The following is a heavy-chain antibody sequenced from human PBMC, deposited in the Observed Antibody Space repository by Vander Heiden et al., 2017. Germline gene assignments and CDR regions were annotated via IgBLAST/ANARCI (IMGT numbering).Heavy chain of an antibody. J-gene: IGHJ6*02. CDR1: GFSLSNARMG. Sequence: QVTLKESSPVLVKPTETLTLTCTVSGFSLSNARMGVSWIRQPPGKALEWLAHIFSNDEKSYSTSLKSRLTISKDTSKSQVVLTMTNMDPVDTATYYCARIPNPDQYGSYGMDVWGQGTTVTVSS. D-gene: IGHD3-10*01. V-gene: IGHV2-26*01. CDR2: IFSNDEK. CDR3: ARIPNPDQYGSYGMDV.